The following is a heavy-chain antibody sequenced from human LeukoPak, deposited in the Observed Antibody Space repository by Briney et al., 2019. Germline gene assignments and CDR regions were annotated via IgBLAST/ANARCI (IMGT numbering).Heavy chain of an antibody. J-gene: IGHJ3*02. CDR2: INPSGGST. V-gene: IGHV1-46*01. D-gene: IGHD3-9*01. CDR3: ARDGGDILTGWNAFDI. Sequence: ASVKVSCKASGYTFTSYYIHWVRQAPGQGLEWMGIINPSGGSTSYAQKFQGRVTMTRDTSTSTVYMELSSLRSEDTAVYYCARDGGDILTGWNAFDIWGQGTMVTVSS. CDR1: GYTFTSYY.